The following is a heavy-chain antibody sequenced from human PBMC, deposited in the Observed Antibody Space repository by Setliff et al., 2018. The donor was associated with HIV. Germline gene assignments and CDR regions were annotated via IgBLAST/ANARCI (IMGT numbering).Heavy chain of an antibody. D-gene: IGHD2-15*01. Sequence: LSLTCATSGFTFDRHTMHWVRQAPGKGLEWVSGISWNSGTIGYADSVKGRFTISRDNAKNSLYLQMSSLRAEDMALYYCAKGRCSGSSCYFDYWGQGTLVTVSS. CDR2: ISWNSGTI. CDR1: GFTFDRHT. V-gene: IGHV3-9*03. CDR3: AKGRCSGSSCYFDY. J-gene: IGHJ4*02.